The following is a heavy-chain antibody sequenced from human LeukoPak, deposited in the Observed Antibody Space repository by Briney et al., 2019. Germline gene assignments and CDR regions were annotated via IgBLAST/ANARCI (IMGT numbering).Heavy chain of an antibody. CDR1: GGSFSGYY. Sequence: SETLSLTCAVYGGSFSGYYWSWIRQPPGKGLEWIGEINHSGSTNYNPSLKSRVTISVDTSKNQFSLKLSSVTAADTAVYYCARGMVYVWGSYHSRFDYWGQGTLVTVSS. CDR3: ARGMVYVWGSYHSRFDY. V-gene: IGHV4-34*01. J-gene: IGHJ4*02. CDR2: INHSGST. D-gene: IGHD3-16*02.